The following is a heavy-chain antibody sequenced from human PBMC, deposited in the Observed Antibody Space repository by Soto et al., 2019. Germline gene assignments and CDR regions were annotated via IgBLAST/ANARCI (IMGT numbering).Heavy chain of an antibody. CDR1: GFTFSSYA. V-gene: IGHV3-30-3*01. J-gene: IGHJ4*02. D-gene: IGHD2-15*01. CDR2: ISYDGSNK. CDR3: ARDTGGYSKEFDY. Sequence: QVQLVESGGGVVQPGRSLRLSCAASGFTFSSYAMHWVRQAPGKGLEWVAVISYDGSNKYYADSVKGRFTISRDNSKNPLELQMNSLRAEDTAVYYCARDTGGYSKEFDYWGQGTLVTVSS.